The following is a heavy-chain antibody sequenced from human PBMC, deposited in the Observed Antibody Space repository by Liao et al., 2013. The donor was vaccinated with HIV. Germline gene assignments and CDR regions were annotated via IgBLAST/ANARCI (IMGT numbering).Heavy chain of an antibody. Sequence: QLQLQESGPGLVKPSETLSLTCTVSGGSISSGSYYWGWIRQPPGKGLEWIGNIYYSGSTYYNPSLKSRVAISVDTSKNQFSLKLGSVTAADTAVYYCASAAGGGPAPFRRYYMD. CDR3: ASAAGGGPAPFRRYYMD. CDR2: IYYSGST. D-gene: IGHD2-15*01. CDR1: GGSISSGSYY. V-gene: IGHV4-39*07. J-gene: IGHJ6*03.